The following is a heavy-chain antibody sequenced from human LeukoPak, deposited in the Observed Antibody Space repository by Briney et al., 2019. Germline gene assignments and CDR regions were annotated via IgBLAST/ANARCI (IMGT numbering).Heavy chain of an antibody. CDR3: ARDQYDTSGYYDY. CDR1: GFTVGRNW. V-gene: IGHV3-74*03. J-gene: IGHJ4*02. D-gene: IGHD3-22*01. CDR2: SEGDDSTT. Sequence: GGSLRLSCAASGFTVGRNWMHWVRQAPGKGLVWVSRSEGDDSTTTYADSVKGRFTVSRDTAKNTLYLQMNSLRDEDTAVYYCARDQYDTSGYYDYWGQGTLVTVSS.